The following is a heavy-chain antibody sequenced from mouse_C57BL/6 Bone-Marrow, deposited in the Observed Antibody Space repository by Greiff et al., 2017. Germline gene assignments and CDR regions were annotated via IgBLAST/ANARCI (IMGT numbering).Heavy chain of an antibody. Sequence: VKLVESGPELVKPGASVKISCKASGYAFSSSWMNWVKQRPGKGLEWIGRIYPGDGDTNYNGKFKGKATLTADKSSSTAYMQLSSLTSEDSAVYFCARRGYDGPWFAYWGQGTLVTVSA. D-gene: IGHD2-2*01. J-gene: IGHJ3*01. CDR1: GYAFSSSW. CDR3: ARRGYDGPWFAY. V-gene: IGHV1-82*01. CDR2: IYPGDGDT.